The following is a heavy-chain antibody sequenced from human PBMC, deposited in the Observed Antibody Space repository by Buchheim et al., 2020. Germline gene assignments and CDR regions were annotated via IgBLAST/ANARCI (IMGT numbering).Heavy chain of an antibody. J-gene: IGHJ4*02. V-gene: IGHV3-74*01. D-gene: IGHD3-22*01. CDR3: ARDPIDGSGHLDH. Sequence: EVQLVESGGGLVQPGGSLRLSCAASGFSFSNFWMHWVRQAPGKGLVWISLIKYDGSITGYVDSVTGRFTISRDNAKNTLYLQMNSLRAEDTAVYYCARDPIDGSGHLDHWGQGAL. CDR2: IKYDGSIT. CDR1: GFSFSNFW.